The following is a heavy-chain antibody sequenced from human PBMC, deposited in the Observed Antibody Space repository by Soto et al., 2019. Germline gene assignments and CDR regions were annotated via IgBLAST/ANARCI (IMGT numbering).Heavy chain of an antibody. Sequence: GGSLRLSCAASGFTFSTYGMSWVRQAPGRGLEWVSTISNSGASTYYADSVKGRFTISRDNSRTTVYLQMNSLRAEDTAVYYCAIKDIVVWVAAVHPDLDYWGQGTLVTVSS. D-gene: IGHD2-15*01. J-gene: IGHJ4*02. V-gene: IGHV3-23*01. CDR1: GFTFSTYG. CDR2: ISNSGAST. CDR3: AIKDIVVWVAAVHPDLDY.